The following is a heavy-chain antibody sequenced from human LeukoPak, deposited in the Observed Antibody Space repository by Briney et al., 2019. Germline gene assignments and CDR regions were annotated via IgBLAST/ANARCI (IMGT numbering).Heavy chain of an antibody. J-gene: IGHJ5*02. CDR1: GYIFTNFY. D-gene: IGHD4-17*01. V-gene: IGHV1-46*04. CDR2: INPSGGNI. CDR3: ARGGHLRYGDTQNWFDP. Sequence: ASVNVSCKASGYIFTNFYLHWVRQAPGQGLEWMALINPSGGNIRYAQKLQGRVTMTRDTSTTTVYMELSSLRSEDTAVYYCARGGHLRYGDTQNWFDPWGQGTLVTVSS.